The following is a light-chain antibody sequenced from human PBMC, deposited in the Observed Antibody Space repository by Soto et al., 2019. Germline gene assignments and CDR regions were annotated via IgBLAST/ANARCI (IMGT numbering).Light chain of an antibody. V-gene: IGKV3-20*01. Sequence: EIVLTQSPGSLSLYPGQRAILSCRASQSVDTTFFAWYQKKPGQAPRLLIYGASKRATGIPDRFSGSGSGTDFTLIISRLEPEDFAVYYCQQYMSSVTFGQGTKVEIK. CDR2: GAS. CDR3: QQYMSSVT. CDR1: QSVDTTF. J-gene: IGKJ1*01.